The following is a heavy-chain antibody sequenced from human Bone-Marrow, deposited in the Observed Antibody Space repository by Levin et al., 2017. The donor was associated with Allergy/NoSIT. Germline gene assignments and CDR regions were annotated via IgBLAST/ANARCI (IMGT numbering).Heavy chain of an antibody. D-gene: IGHD6-19*01. Sequence: SLKISCAASGFTFDDYGMHWVRQRPGKGLEWVSSISWNSENIGYADSVKGRFIISRDNAKNSFFLEMNSLRPDDTGLYYCAKGGSGWHYFDYWGQGTLVTVSS. V-gene: IGHV3-9*01. CDR2: ISWNSENI. CDR3: AKGGSGWHYFDY. CDR1: GFTFDDYG. J-gene: IGHJ4*02.